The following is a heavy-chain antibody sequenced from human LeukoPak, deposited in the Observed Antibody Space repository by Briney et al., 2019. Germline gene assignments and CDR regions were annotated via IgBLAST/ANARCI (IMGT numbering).Heavy chain of an antibody. CDR1: GYRFTSYW. D-gene: IGHD1-1*01. Sequence: GDSLKISCKGSGYRFTSYWIAWVRQMPGKGLEWMGIIYPGDSESRYSPSFQGQVTISVDKSISTAYLQWSSLKASDTAMYYCARHTSGRLERRLAYWGQGALVTVSS. CDR3: ARHTSGRLERRLAY. V-gene: IGHV5-51*01. CDR2: IYPGDSES. J-gene: IGHJ4*02.